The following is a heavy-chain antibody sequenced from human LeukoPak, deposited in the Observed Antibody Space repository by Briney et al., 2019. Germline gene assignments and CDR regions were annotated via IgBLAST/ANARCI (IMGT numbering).Heavy chain of an antibody. CDR3: ARTYYDFWSGYYTSWFDP. V-gene: IGHV4-59*08. D-gene: IGHD3-3*01. CDR2: TYYSGST. CDR1: GGSISSYY. Sequence: SETLSLTCTVSGGSISSYYWSWIRQPPGKGLEWIGYTYYSGSTNYNPSLKSRVTISVDTSKNKFSLKLSSVTAADTAVYYCARTYYDFWSGYYTSWFDPWGQGTLVTVSS. J-gene: IGHJ5*02.